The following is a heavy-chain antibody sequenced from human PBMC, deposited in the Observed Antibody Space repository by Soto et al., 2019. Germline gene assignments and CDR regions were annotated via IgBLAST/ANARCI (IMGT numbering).Heavy chain of an antibody. V-gene: IGHV3-23*01. J-gene: IGHJ4*02. D-gene: IGHD6-19*01. CDR3: ATDRSPGWYYFDY. CDR1: GFTFSDYA. CDR2: ISPSGAST. Sequence: PGGSLRLSCVASGFTFSDYAMSWVRQAPGKGLEWVSGISPSGASTYYADSVKGRFTISRDSSKNMVYLQMNSLRAEDTAVYYYATDRSPGWYYFDYWGQGTPVTVS.